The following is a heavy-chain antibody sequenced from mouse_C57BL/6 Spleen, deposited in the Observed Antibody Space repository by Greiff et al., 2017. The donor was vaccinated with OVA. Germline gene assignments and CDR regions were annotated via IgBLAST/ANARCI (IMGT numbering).Heavy chain of an antibody. CDR3: ARGANWDVKPWFAY. CDR2: IDPEDGET. CDR1: GFNIKDYY. D-gene: IGHD4-1*01. V-gene: IGHV14-2*01. Sequence: EVKLMESGAELVKPGASVKLSCTASGFNIKDYYMHWVKQRTEQGLEWIGRIDPEDGETKYAPKFQGKATITADTSSNTAYLQLSSLTSEDTAVYYCARGANWDVKPWFAYWGQGTLVTVSA. J-gene: IGHJ3*01.